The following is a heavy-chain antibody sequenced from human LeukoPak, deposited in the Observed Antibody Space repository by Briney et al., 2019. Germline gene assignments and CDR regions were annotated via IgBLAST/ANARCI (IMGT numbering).Heavy chain of an antibody. CDR3: ARHDYGGNSTIP. Sequence: SETLSLTCTVSGGSISSSSYYWGWIRQPPGKGLEWIGEINHSGSTNYNPSLKSRVTISVDTSKNQFSLKLSSVTAADTAVYYCARHDYGGNSTIPWGQGTLVTVSS. CDR2: INHSGST. J-gene: IGHJ5*02. V-gene: IGHV4-39*01. D-gene: IGHD4-17*01. CDR1: GGSISSSSYY.